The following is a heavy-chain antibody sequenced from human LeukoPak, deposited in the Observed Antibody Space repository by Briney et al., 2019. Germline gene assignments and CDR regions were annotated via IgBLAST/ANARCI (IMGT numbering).Heavy chain of an antibody. CDR1: GGSISSGGYY. Sequence: PSETLPLTCTVSGGSISSGGYYWSWIRQPPGKGLEWIGYIYHSGSTYYNPSLKSRVTISVDRSKNQFSLKLSSVTAADTAVYYCARGFNYYDSSGYSYFDYWGQGTLVTVSS. V-gene: IGHV4-30-2*01. J-gene: IGHJ4*02. D-gene: IGHD3-22*01. CDR2: IYHSGST. CDR3: ARGFNYYDSSGYSYFDY.